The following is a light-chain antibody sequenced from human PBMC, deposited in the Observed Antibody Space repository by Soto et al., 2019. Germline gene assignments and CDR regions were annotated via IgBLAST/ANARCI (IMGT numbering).Light chain of an antibody. CDR2: LNSDGSH. CDR1: SGHSSYA. CDR3: QTWGTGIHV. Sequence: QLVLTQSPSASASLGASVKLTCTLSSGHSSYAIAWHQQQPEKGPRYLMKLNSDGSHSKGDGIPDLFSGSSSGAERYLIISSLPSEDEADYSCQTWGTGIHVFGTGTKVTVL. J-gene: IGLJ1*01. V-gene: IGLV4-69*01.